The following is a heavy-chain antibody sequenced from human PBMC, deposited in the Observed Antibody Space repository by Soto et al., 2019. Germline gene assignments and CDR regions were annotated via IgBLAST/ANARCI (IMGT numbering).Heavy chain of an antibody. D-gene: IGHD2-15*01. J-gene: IGHJ3*02. CDR3: ARGADIVVVVAATPIPDAFDI. CDR1: GGSISSYY. Sequence: SETLSLTCTVSGGSISSYYWSWIRQPPGKGLEWIGYIYYSGSTNYNPSLKSRVTISVDTSKNQFSLKLSSVTAADTAVYYCARGADIVVVVAATPIPDAFDIWGQGTMVTVSS. CDR2: IYYSGST. V-gene: IGHV4-59*01.